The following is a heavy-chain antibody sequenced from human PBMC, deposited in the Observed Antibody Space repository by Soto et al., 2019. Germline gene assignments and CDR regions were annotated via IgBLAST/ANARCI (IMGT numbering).Heavy chain of an antibody. CDR3: ARHVVYSSGYYKIDS. J-gene: IGHJ4*02. Sequence: PRESLKISCKGSGYSFTSYWIGWVRQMPGKGLEWMGIIYPGDSDTRYSPSFQGQVTISADKSISTAYLQWSSLKASDTAMYYCARHVVYSSGYYKIDSWGQRTLATVSS. V-gene: IGHV5-51*01. D-gene: IGHD3-22*01. CDR1: GYSFTSYW. CDR2: IYPGDSDT.